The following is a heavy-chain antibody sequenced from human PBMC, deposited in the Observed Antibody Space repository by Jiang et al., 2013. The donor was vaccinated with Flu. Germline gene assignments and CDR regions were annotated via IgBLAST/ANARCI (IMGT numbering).Heavy chain of an antibody. CDR1: GYTFTSYY. D-gene: IGHD6-19*01. V-gene: IGHV1-46*03. CDR3: ARDRGGWYYDDY. CDR2: INPSGGST. Sequence: SGAEVKKPGASVKVSCKASGYTFTSYYMHWARQAPGQGLEWMGIINPSGGSTSYAQKFQGRVTMTRDTSTSTVYMEPSSLRSEDTAVYYCARDRGGWYYDDYWGQGTLVTVSS. J-gene: IGHJ4*02.